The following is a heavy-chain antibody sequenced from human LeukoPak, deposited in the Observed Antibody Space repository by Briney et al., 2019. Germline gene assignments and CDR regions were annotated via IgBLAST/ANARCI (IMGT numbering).Heavy chain of an antibody. CDR1: GGSISSYY. CDR2: IYYSGST. V-gene: IGHV4-59*12. J-gene: IGHJ4*02. Sequence: SETLSLTCTVSGGSISSYYWSWIRQPPGKGLEWIGYIYYSGSTNYNPSLKSRVTISVDTSKNQFSLKLSSVTAADTAVYYCARGPSERYQLLYRELDYWGQGTLVTVSS. D-gene: IGHD2-2*02. CDR3: ARGPSERYQLLYRELDY.